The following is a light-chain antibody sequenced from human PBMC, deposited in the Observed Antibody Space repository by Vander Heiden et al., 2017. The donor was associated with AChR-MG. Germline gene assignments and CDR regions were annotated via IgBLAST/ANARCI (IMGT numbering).Light chain of an antibody. V-gene: IGLV1-44*01. J-gene: IGLJ2*01. CDR1: SSNIGSDT. Sequence: QSVLTQPPSASGTPGQRVTISCSGSSSNIGSDTVNWYQQPPGTAPKLLIYSSDQRPSGVPDRFSGSKSGTSASLAISGLQSEDEADYYCAAWDDSLNVVVFGGGTKLTVL. CDR3: AAWDDSLNVVV. CDR2: SSD.